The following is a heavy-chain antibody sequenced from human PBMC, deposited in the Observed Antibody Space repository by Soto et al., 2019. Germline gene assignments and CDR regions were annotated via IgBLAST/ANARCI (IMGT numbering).Heavy chain of an antibody. V-gene: IGHV4-34*01. CDR3: ASPNDAFDI. Sequence: SETLSLTCVVSGGSFSGYSWSWIRQPPGKGLEWIGEINHSGRTKYNPSLKSRVTTSVDTSKNQFSLKLNSVTAADTAVYYCASPNDAFDIWGQGTMVTVSS. CDR2: INHSGRT. J-gene: IGHJ3*02. CDR1: GGSFSGYS.